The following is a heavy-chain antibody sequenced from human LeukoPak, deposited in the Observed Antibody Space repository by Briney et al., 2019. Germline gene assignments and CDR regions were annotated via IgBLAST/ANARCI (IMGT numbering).Heavy chain of an antibody. V-gene: IGHV1-2*02. CDR3: ARDGEYGTGSYYRGCFDY. D-gene: IGHD3-10*01. Sequence: EASVKVSCKASGYTFTSYGISWVRQAPGQGLEWMGWIHPRSGETNYAYKFRGRVTMTRDTSISTTYMDLGSLGSDDTAVYYCARDGEYGTGSYYRGCFDYWGQGTLVTVSS. J-gene: IGHJ4*02. CDR2: IHPRSGET. CDR1: GYTFTSYG.